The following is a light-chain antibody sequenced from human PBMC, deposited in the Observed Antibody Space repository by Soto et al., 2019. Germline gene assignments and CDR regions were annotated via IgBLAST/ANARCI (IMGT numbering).Light chain of an antibody. CDR3: ASWDDSLNGPV. J-gene: IGLJ1*01. V-gene: IGLV1-44*01. CDR2: TNT. Sequence: QSVLTQPPSASGTPGQRVTISCSGCSSNVGGNPVNWYQHVPTTAPKLLIYTNTQRPSGVPDRFSGSKSGTSASLAISGLQSEDEADYYCASWDDSLNGPVFGTGTKVTVL. CDR1: SSNVGGNP.